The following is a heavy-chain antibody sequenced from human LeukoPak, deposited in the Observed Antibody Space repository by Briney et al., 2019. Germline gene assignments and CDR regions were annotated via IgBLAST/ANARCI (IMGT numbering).Heavy chain of an antibody. CDR2: ISSSSSTI. D-gene: IGHD6-19*01. J-gene: IGHJ4*02. V-gene: IGHV3-48*04. CDR1: GFTFSSYN. Sequence: GGSLRLSCAASGFTFSSYNMNWVRQAPGKGLEWVSCISSSSSTIYYADSVKGRFTISRDNAKNSLYLQMNSLRAEDTAVYYCAREVAGDYWGQGTLVTVSS. CDR3: AREVAGDY.